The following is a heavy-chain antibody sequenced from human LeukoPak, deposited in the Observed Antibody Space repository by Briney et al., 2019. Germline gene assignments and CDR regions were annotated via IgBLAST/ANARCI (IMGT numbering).Heavy chain of an antibody. Sequence: PSETLSLTCTVSGDSITSSYWTWMRLPPGKGLEWIGYIFYTGYTNYNPSLKSRVTISVDTSKNQLSLKLSSVTAADTAVYYCARAPIGSADYWGPGAQVTVSS. J-gene: IGHJ4*02. D-gene: IGHD1-1*01. V-gene: IGHV4-59*01. CDR1: GDSITSSY. CDR2: IFYTGYT. CDR3: ARAPIGSADY.